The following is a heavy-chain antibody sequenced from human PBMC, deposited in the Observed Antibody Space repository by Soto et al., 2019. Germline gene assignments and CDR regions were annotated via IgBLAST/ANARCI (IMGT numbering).Heavy chain of an antibody. Sequence: ASVKVSCKASGYTFTDFDINWVRQATGQGLEWMGWMNPNTGNTRYAQRFQGRLIMTRDTSISTAYMEMGSLSSEDTAVYYCARGQLATLTDFWGQGTLVTVSS. J-gene: IGHJ4*02. CDR3: ARGQLATLTDF. V-gene: IGHV1-8*02. CDR1: GYTFTDFD. CDR2: MNPNTGNT. D-gene: IGHD3-9*01.